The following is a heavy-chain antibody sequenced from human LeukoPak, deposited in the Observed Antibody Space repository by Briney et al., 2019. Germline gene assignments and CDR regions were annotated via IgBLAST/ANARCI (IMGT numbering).Heavy chain of an antibody. CDR3: AREDSSGYGDY. CDR1: GYTFTSYY. D-gene: IGHD3-22*01. J-gene: IGHJ4*02. Sequence: ASVKVSCEASGYTFTSYYMHWVRQAPGQGLEWMGIINPSGGSTSYAQKFQGRVTMTRDTSTSTVYMELSSLRSEDTAVYYCAREDSSGYGDYWGQGTLVTVSS. CDR2: INPSGGST. V-gene: IGHV1-46*01.